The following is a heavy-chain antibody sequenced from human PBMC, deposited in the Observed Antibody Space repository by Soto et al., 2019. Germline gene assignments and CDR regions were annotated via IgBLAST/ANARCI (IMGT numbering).Heavy chain of an antibody. CDR1: GFTFTTYA. CDR2: INAGNGAT. D-gene: IGHD6-13*01. Sequence: ASVKVSCKDSGFTFTTYAMHWVRQAPGQSLEWMGWINAGNGATKYSQNFQDRVTIARDTSANTAFMELSSLTSEDTAVYYCARGSAAAGPYYFDYWAQGTLVTVSS. J-gene: IGHJ4*02. V-gene: IGHV1-3*01. CDR3: ARGSAAAGPYYFDY.